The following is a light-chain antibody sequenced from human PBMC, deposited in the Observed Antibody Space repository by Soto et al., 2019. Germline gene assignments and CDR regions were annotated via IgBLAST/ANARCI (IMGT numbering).Light chain of an antibody. V-gene: IGKV1-27*01. CDR3: QRYDSAPLT. J-gene: IGKJ4*01. CDR2: AAS. CDR1: QSISSR. Sequence: DIQVTQSPFTLSASIGERVTITCRASQSISSRMAWYQQKPGKVPKLLIYAASTLQSGVPSRFSGSGSGTDFTLTISSLQPVDVATYYCQRYDSAPLTFGGGTKVDIK.